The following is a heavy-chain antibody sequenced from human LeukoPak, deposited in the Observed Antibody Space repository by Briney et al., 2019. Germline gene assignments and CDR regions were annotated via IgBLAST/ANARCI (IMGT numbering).Heavy chain of an antibody. J-gene: IGHJ4*02. V-gene: IGHV3-23*01. D-gene: IGHD3-9*01. Sequence: PGGSLRLSCVGSGFILRSYAMSWVRQAPGKGLQWVSSLGISGDYAWYAGSVKGRFTISRDSSKNTLYLQMNSLGSEDTAVYYCARGGGGNSDFLTPYTGASLGFDYWGQGARVTVSS. CDR2: LGISGDYA. CDR1: GFILRSYA. CDR3: ARGGGGNSDFLTPYTGASLGFDY.